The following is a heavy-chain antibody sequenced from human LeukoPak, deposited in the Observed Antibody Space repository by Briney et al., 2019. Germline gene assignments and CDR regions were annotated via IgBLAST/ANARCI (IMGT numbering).Heavy chain of an antibody. D-gene: IGHD1-26*01. CDR3: ARVSGATIWFDP. J-gene: IGHJ5*02. V-gene: IGHV4-38-2*02. CDR1: GYSIISGYY. Sequence: SETLSLTCSVSGYSIISGYYWSWIRQPPGKGLEWIGYIYHSGSTYYNPSLKSRVTISVDRSKNQFSLKLSSVTAADTAVYYCARVSGATIWFDPWGQGTLVTVSS. CDR2: IYHSGST.